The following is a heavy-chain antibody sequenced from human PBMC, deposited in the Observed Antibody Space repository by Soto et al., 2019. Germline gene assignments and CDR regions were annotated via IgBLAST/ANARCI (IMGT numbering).Heavy chain of an antibody. Sequence: ASVKVSCKASGVTFSSYAITWVRQAPGQGLEWMGWISAYNGNTNYAQKLQGRVTMTTDTSTSTAYMELRSLRSDDTAVYYCARSGYYGSATRMDVWGQGTTVTVSS. J-gene: IGHJ6*02. CDR3: ARSGYYGSATRMDV. D-gene: IGHD3-10*01. V-gene: IGHV1-18*01. CDR1: GVTFSSYA. CDR2: ISAYNGNT.